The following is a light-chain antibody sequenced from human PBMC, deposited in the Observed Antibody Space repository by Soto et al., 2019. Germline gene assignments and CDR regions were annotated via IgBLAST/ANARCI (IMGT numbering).Light chain of an antibody. CDR1: SSDVGGYNY. J-gene: IGLJ1*01. V-gene: IGLV2-8*01. Sequence: QSVLTQHPSASGSPGQSVAISCTGPSSDVGGYNYVSWYQQHPGKAPKLMIYEVNKRPSGVPDRFSGSKSGNTASLTVSGLQAEDEADYYCSSYAGSSNVFGTGTKVTV. CDR3: SSYAGSSNV. CDR2: EVN.